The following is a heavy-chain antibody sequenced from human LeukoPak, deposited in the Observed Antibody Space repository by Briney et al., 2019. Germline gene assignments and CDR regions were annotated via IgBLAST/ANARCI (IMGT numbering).Heavy chain of an antibody. CDR2: FDPEDGET. Sequence: GASVKVSCKVSRYTLTELSMHWVRQAPGKGLEWMGGFDPEDGETIYAQKFQGRVTMTEDSSADTAYMELSSLRSEDTAVYYCATDLGTSLRPKYWGQGTLVTASS. D-gene: IGHD1-1*01. CDR3: ATDLGTSLRPKY. V-gene: IGHV1-24*01. J-gene: IGHJ4*02. CDR1: RYTLTELS.